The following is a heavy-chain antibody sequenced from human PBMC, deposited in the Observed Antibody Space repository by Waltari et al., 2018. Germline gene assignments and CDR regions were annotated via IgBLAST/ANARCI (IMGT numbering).Heavy chain of an antibody. D-gene: IGHD3-22*01. J-gene: IGHJ4*02. CDR2: IYANSAST. Sequence: QVKLQQWGEGLVKPSETLSLTCAVYGGSIRDYYYWSWIRQPPGKGLEWIGYIYANSASTNYNPARKNRVTISTDTSNHQFSLKLSSLTAADTAVYYCARAPYSYDREDYWGQGVLVTVSS. CDR3: ARAPYSYDREDY. CDR1: GGSIRDYY. V-gene: IGHV4-59*12.